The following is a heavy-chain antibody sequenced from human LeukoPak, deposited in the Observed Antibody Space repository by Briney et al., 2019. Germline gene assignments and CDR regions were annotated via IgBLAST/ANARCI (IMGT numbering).Heavy chain of an antibody. CDR3: AKARAAPGGY. V-gene: IGHV3-53*01. Sequence: GGSLRLSCAASGFTVSSNYMSSVRQAPVKRLEWVSIIYSGGITYYADSVKGRFTISRDNSKNTLYLQMNSLRAEDTAVYYCAKARAAPGGYWGQGTLVTVSS. J-gene: IGHJ4*02. CDR1: GFTVSSNY. CDR2: IYSGGIT. D-gene: IGHD6-6*01.